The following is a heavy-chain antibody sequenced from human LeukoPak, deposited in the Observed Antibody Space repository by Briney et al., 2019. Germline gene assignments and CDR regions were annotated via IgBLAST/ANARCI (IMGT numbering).Heavy chain of an antibody. J-gene: IGHJ4*02. Sequence: ESLKISCKGSGYTFTSFWIGWVRQMPGKGLEWMGIIYPGDSDTRYSSSFQGQVTISADKSISTAYLQWSSLKASDTAMYYCARRLSSTPLYDFWGQGTLVTVSS. V-gene: IGHV5-51*01. D-gene: IGHD2-2*01. CDR3: ARRLSSTPLYDF. CDR2: IYPGDSDT. CDR1: GYTFTSFW.